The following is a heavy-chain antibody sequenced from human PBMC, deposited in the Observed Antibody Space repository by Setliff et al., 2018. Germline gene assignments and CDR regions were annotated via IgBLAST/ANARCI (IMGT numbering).Heavy chain of an antibody. D-gene: IGHD6-6*01. CDR3: AREGVDSRSSTDYRYYMDV. CDR1: GGTFSSYG. V-gene: IGHV1-69*05. CDR2: TIPMFGTT. J-gene: IGHJ6*03. Sequence: GASVKVSCKASGGTFSSYGISWVRQAPGQGLEWMGGTIPMFGTTNYAQKFQGRATIITDESTSTAYMELSSLRSEDTAVYYCAREGVDSRSSTDYRYYMDVWGKGTTVTVSS.